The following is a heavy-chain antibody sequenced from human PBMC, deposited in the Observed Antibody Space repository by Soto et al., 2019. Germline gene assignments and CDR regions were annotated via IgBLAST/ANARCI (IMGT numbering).Heavy chain of an antibody. CDR1: QFTFSSFT. CDR3: ARGGYYTFWNGSIGTY. D-gene: IGHD3-3*01. V-gene: IGHV3-30-3*01. CDR2: ISNDGRNK. J-gene: IGHJ4*02. Sequence: QLPLVESGGGVVQPGKSLRVSCAASQFTFSSFTMHWVRQAPGKGLEWVAVISNDGRNKFYAYSVKGRFTISRDNSKNTLFLQMNSLPAEDTAVYYCARGGYYTFWNGSIGTYWGQGTLVTVSS.